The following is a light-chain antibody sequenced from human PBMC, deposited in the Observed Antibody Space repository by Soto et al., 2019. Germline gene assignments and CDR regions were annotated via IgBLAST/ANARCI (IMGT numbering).Light chain of an antibody. V-gene: IGLV7-46*01. CDR1: TGPVTNGHF. Sequence: QAVVTQEPSLTVSPGGTVTLTCGSSTGPVTNGHFPYWFQQKPGQAPRPLIHDTDTKHSWTPARFSGSLLGDKAALTLSGAQPEDEADYYCLLSYTGRLYVFGPGTKVTVL. CDR2: DTD. J-gene: IGLJ1*01. CDR3: LLSYTGRLYV.